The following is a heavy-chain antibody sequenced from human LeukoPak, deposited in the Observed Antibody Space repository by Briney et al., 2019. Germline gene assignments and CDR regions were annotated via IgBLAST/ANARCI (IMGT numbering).Heavy chain of an antibody. J-gene: IGHJ4*02. CDR3: ATVGYSSSWYSSDSDY. V-gene: IGHV3-33*01. CDR2: IWYDGSNK. D-gene: IGHD6-13*01. CDR1: GFTFSSYG. Sequence: GGSLRLSCAASGFTFSSYGMHWVRQAPGKGLEWVAVIWYDGSNKYYADSVKGRFTISRDNSKNTLYLQMNSLRAEDRAVYYCATVGYSSSWYSSDSDYWGQGTLVTVSS.